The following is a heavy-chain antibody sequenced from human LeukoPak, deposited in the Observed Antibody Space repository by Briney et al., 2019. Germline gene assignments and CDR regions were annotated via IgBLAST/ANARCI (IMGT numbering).Heavy chain of an antibody. D-gene: IGHD7-27*01. V-gene: IGHV4-39*07. CDR1: GGSISSSSYY. Sequence: SETLSLTCTVSGGSISSSSYYWGWIRQPPGKGLEWIGSIYISGSTYYNPSLKSRVNMSVDTSKNQFSLKLSSVTAADTAVCYCAPYLGIEGYFDYWGQGTLVTVSS. CDR3: APYLGIEGYFDY. CDR2: IYISGST. J-gene: IGHJ4*02.